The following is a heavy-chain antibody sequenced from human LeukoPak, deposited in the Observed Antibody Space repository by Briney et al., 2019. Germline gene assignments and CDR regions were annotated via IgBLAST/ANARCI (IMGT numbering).Heavy chain of an antibody. J-gene: IGHJ4*02. Sequence: PGGSLRLSCAASGFTFSNAWMSWVRQAPGKGLEWVGRIKSKTDGGTTDYAAPVKGRFTISRDDSKNTLYLQMNSLKTEDTAVYYCTTGITMVRGVIHLIDYRGQGTLVTVSS. CDR1: GFTFSNAW. D-gene: IGHD3-10*01. CDR3: TTGITMVRGVIHLIDY. CDR2: IKSKTDGGTT. V-gene: IGHV3-15*01.